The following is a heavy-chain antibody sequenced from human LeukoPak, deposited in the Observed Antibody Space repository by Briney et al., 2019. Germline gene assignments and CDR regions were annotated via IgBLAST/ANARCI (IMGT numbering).Heavy chain of an antibody. V-gene: IGHV4-59*08. CDR3: ACRDGRDGYNFAFDI. J-gene: IGHJ3*02. D-gene: IGHD5-24*01. Sequence: PSETLSLTCTVSGGSISSYYWSWIRQPPGKGLERIGYIYYSGSTNYNPSLKSRVTISVDTSKNQFSLKLSSVTAADTAVYYCACRDGRDGYNFAFDIWGQGTMVTVSS. CDR1: GGSISSYY. CDR2: IYYSGST.